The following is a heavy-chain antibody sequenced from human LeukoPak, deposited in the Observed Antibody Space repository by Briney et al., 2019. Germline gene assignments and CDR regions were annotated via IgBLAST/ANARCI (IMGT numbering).Heavy chain of an antibody. CDR3: AKATTVVTPVDY. V-gene: IGHV3-23*01. CDR2: TSAGGSST. D-gene: IGHD4-23*01. CDR1: GFSFSSYA. J-gene: IGHJ4*02. Sequence: PGGSLRLSCAASGFSFSSYAMHWVRQAPGKGLEWVSTTSAGGSSTYYADSVKGRFTISRDNSKNTLYLQMNSLRAEDTAVYYCAKATTVVTPVDYWGQGTLVTVSS.